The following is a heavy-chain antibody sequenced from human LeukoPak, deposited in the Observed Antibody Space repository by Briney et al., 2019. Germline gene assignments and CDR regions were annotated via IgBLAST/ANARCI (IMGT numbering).Heavy chain of an antibody. V-gene: IGHV4-4*07. CDR3: AREGSSSGWRPFDI. J-gene: IGHJ3*02. CDR2: IKNGGNT. Sequence: TSSETLSLTCSVSGGSISSYYWSWIRQPARKGLEWVGRIKNGGNTNYNPSLESRVTLSLDTSKNQFSLNLSSVTAADTAVYYCAREGSSSGWRPFDIWGQGTVVTVSS. CDR1: GGSISSYY. D-gene: IGHD6-19*01.